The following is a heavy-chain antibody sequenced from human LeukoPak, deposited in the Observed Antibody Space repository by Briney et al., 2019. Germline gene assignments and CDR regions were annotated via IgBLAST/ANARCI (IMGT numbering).Heavy chain of an antibody. CDR2: IIPILGIA. CDR3: ARDAPTIFGVVIN. CDR1: GGTFSSYS. Sequence: EASVTVSCKASGGTFSSYSISWVWQAPGQGLEWMGRIIPILGIANNAQKFQGRVTTTADKSTSTAYMELSSLRSEDTAVYYCARDAPTIFGVVINWGQGTLVTVSS. J-gene: IGHJ4*02. D-gene: IGHD3-3*01. V-gene: IGHV1-69*04.